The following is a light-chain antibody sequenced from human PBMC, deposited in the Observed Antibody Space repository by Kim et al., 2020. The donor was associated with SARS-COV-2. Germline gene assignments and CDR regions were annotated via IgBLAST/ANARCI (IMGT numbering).Light chain of an antibody. CDR3: QQYSNWPQYT. V-gene: IGKV3-15*01. J-gene: IGKJ2*01. CDR1: QSVSRN. Sequence: EIVMTQSPATLSVSPGERATLSCRASQSVSRNLAWYQQRPGQAPRLLIYGASSRATGVPAKFSGSGSGTEFTLTISSLQSEDCAVYYCQQYSNWPQYTFGQGTKLEI. CDR2: GAS.